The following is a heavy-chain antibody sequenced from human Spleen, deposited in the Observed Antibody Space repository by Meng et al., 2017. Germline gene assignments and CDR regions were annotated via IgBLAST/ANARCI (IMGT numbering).Heavy chain of an antibody. J-gene: IGHJ4*02. CDR2: IIPIFGTA. D-gene: IGHD6-19*01. Sequence: SSVKVSCKASGGTFSSYAISWVRQAPGLGLEWMGGIIPIFGTANYAQKFQGRVTITADESTSTAYMELSSLRSDDTAVYYCARTGIAVAGWSYFDYWGQGTLVTVSS. V-gene: IGHV1-69*13. CDR1: GGTFSSYA. CDR3: ARTGIAVAGWSYFDY.